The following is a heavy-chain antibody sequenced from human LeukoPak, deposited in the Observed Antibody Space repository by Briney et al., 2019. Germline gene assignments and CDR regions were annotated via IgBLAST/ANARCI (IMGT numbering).Heavy chain of an antibody. CDR3: ATTAGGYGYGYLDS. V-gene: IGHV4-59*08. CDR1: GGTISSYY. Sequence: SETLSLTCTVSGGTISSYYWNWIRQPPGKGLEWIGYIHDSGSTKYNPSLKSRVTISVDTSKNQFSLKLSSVTAADTAVYYCATTAGGYGYGYLDSWGQGTLVSVSS. CDR2: IHDSGST. J-gene: IGHJ4*02. D-gene: IGHD5-18*01.